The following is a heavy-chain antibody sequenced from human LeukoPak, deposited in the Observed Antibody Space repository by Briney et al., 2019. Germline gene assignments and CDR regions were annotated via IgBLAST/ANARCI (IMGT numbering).Heavy chain of an antibody. CDR2: MNPNSGNT. CDR1: GYTFTSYD. CDR3: ARGGYYYDSSGYHH. D-gene: IGHD3-22*01. Sequence: ASVKVSCKASGYTFTSYDINWVRQATGQGLEWMGWMNPNSGNTGYAQKFQGRVTITRSTSISTAYMELSSLRSEDTAVYYCARGGYYYDSSGYHHWGQGTLVTVSS. V-gene: IGHV1-8*03. J-gene: IGHJ5*02.